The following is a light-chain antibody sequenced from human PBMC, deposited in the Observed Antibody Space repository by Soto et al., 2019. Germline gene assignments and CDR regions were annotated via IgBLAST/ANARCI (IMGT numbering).Light chain of an antibody. CDR1: SSDVGTYNY. V-gene: IGLV2-14*01. Sequence: PGQSITISCTGTSSDVGTYNYVSWYRQHPGKAPKVMIYEVTYRPSGVSNRFSGSKSGNTASLTISGLQAEDEAEYYCSSYTGSSTLYVFGTGTKVTVL. CDR2: EVT. J-gene: IGLJ1*01. CDR3: SSYTGSSTLYV.